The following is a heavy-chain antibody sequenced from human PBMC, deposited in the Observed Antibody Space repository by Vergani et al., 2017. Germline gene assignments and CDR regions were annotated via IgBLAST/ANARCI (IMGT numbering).Heavy chain of an antibody. D-gene: IGHD2-21*01. CDR1: ESSFISNE. J-gene: IGHJ4*02. CDR3: TRHFPCGDGACLHFDQ. V-gene: IGHV5-51*01. Sequence: EVMLVQSGAEVKKPGESLKISCKYSESSFISNEIAWVRQMSGKGLQWMGNINPIDSKIAYSPSFQGQAIMSLDKSITTAYLQWRSLKASDTAIYYCTRHFPCGDGACLHFDQWGQGTQVTVSS. CDR2: INPIDSKI.